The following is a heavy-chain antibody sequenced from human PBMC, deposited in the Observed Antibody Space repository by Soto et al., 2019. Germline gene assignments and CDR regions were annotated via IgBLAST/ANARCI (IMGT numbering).Heavy chain of an antibody. CDR1: GFTFSRSA. J-gene: IGHJ3*02. CDR3: AAELYTGGRCCSFNI. Sequence: QMQVVQSGPEVKKPETSVKVPYKTSGFTFSRSAVQWVRQAPGQRLEWIGWIIIASGQTNYAQNLQERITITRDMSTSTAYMELSSLRSEDTAIYYCAAELYTGGRCCSFNIWGQGTMVTVSS. V-gene: IGHV1-58*01. D-gene: IGHD2-15*01. CDR2: IIIASGQT.